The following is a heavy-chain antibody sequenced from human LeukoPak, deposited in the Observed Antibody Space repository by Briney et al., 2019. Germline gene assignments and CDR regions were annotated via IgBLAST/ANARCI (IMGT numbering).Heavy chain of an antibody. J-gene: IGHJ6*02. CDR3: ARVRAGYCTSTSCYTGMDV. V-gene: IGHV3-30*03. CDR1: GFTFSSYG. Sequence: PGGSLRLSCAASGFTFSSYGMHWVCQAPGKGLEWVALISYDGSNEYYADSVRGRFTISRDNSKFTLYMQMNSLRAEDTAVYYCARVRAGYCTSTSCYTGMDVWGQGTTVTVSS. CDR2: ISYDGSNE. D-gene: IGHD2-2*01.